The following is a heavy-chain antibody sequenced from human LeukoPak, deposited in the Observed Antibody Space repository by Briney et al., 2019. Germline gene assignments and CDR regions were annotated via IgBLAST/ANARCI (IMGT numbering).Heavy chain of an antibody. CDR3: AKGPYYDILTAYFDY. CDR1: GFTFDDYV. CDR2: ISWNSGSI. Sequence: GGSLRLSCAASGFTFDDYVMHWVRQAPGKGLEWVSGISWNSGSIGYADSVTGRFTISRDNAKNSLYLQMNSLRAEDTALYYCAKGPYYDILTAYFDYWGQGTLVTVSS. D-gene: IGHD3-9*01. J-gene: IGHJ4*02. V-gene: IGHV3-9*01.